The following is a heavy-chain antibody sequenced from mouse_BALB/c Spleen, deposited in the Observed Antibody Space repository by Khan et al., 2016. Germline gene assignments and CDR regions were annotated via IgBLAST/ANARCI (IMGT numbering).Heavy chain of an antibody. CDR2: ISSGSSAI. Sequence: EVELVESGGGLVQPGGSRKLSCAASGFTFSDFGMHWVRQAPEKGLEWVAYISSGSSAIYYEDTVKGRFTISRDNPTNTLFLQMTSLRSEDTAMYYCARHYGNYERGWFAYWGQGTLVTVSA. J-gene: IGHJ3*01. D-gene: IGHD2-1*01. V-gene: IGHV5-17*02. CDR3: ARHYGNYERGWFAY. CDR1: GFTFSDFG.